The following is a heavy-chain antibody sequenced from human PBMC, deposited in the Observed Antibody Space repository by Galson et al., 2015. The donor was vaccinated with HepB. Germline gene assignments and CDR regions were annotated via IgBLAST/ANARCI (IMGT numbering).Heavy chain of an antibody. Sequence: SLRLSCAASGFTFSSYAMSWVRQAPGKGLEWVSAISESGGSTNYTDSVKGRFTISRDNSKNTLYLHMNSLRAEDAAVYYCAKDLRMGIGVFIAENAFDIWGQGTVVTVSS. CDR1: GFTFSSYA. CDR2: ISESGGST. D-gene: IGHD3-22*01. J-gene: IGHJ3*02. CDR3: AKDLRMGIGVFIAENAFDI. V-gene: IGHV3-23*01.